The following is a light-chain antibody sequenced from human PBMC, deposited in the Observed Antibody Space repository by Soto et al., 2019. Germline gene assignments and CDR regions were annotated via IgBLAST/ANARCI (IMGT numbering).Light chain of an antibody. V-gene: IGKV1-12*01. CDR1: RDISSW. CDR2: AAS. Sequence: GGRVTITCRASRDISSWLAWYQQKPGQAPNILVFAASTLQRGVPTRFSGRGSGTEFTLTIDSLQPEDFATYYCQQADSLPLTFGGGTKV. J-gene: IGKJ4*01. CDR3: QQADSLPLT.